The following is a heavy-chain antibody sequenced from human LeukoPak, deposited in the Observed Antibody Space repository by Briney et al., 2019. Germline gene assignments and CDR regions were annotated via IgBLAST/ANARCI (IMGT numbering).Heavy chain of an antibody. J-gene: IGHJ3*02. CDR2: FDPERGET. D-gene: IGHD6-19*01. Sequence: ASVKVSCKVSGYILTQLSMHWVRQAPGKGPEWMGGFDPERGETIYAQKFQCRVTMTEDTSADTAFMELSSLRSEDTAVYYCATVVASGQWLVDDAFDIWGQGTMVIVSS. CDR3: ATVVASGQWLVDDAFDI. V-gene: IGHV1-24*01. CDR1: GYILTQLS.